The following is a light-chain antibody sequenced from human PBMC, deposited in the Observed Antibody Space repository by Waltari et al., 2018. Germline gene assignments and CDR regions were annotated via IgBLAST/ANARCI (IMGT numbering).Light chain of an antibody. CDR3: QQYNDWPLT. J-gene: IGKJ4*01. CDR1: QSVNNN. CDR2: GAS. Sequence: EIVMTQSPATLSVSPGERATLSCRASQSVNNNLAWYQQKPGQAPRLLIYGASTRATSIPGRFSGSGSGTEFSLTVSSLQSEDFAIYYCQQYNDWPLTFGGGTRVEIK. V-gene: IGKV3-15*01.